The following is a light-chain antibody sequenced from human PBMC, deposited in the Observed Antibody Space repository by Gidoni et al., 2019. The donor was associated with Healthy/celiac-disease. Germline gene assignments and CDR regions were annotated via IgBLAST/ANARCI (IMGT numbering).Light chain of an antibody. CDR3: LLYYGGAWV. CDR2: STS. Sequence: QTVVTQEPSLTVSPGGTVTLTCASSTGAVTSGYYPNWFQQKPGQAPRALIYSTSNKHPWTAARFSGSLLGGKAALTLSGVQPEDEAEYYCLLYYGGAWVFGGGTKLTVL. V-gene: IGLV7-43*01. CDR1: TGAVTSGYY. J-gene: IGLJ3*02.